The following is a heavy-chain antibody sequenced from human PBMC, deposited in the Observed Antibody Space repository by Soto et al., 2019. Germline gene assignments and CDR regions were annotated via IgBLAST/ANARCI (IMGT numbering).Heavy chain of an antibody. V-gene: IGHV6-1*01. CDR2: TYYRSKWYN. CDR3: ARAVRQADGSRVLDY. D-gene: IGHD5-12*01. Sequence: PSQTLSLTCVISGDSVSSNSAAWNWVRQSPSRGLEWLGRTYYRSKWYNDYAVSVRGRVTINPDTSKNQFSLLLNSVTPEDTAVYYCARAVRQADGSRVLDYWGPGTLVTVSS. J-gene: IGHJ4*02. CDR1: GDSVSSNSAA.